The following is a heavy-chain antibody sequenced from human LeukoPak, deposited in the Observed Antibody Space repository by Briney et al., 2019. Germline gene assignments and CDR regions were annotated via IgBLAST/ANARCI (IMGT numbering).Heavy chain of an antibody. CDR1: GFIFTSYA. CDR2: ILSGGDTT. J-gene: IGHJ4*02. V-gene: IGHV3-23*01. D-gene: IGHD3-10*01. Sequence: GGSLRLSCAASGFIFTSYAMNWVRQAPGKGLEWVSGILSGGDTTSYADSVRGRFTISRDNSKNTLYLEMNSLRAEDTAIYYCAKDLVSPRRVGSSEKLDYWGQGTLVTVSS. CDR3: AKDLVSPRRVGSSEKLDY.